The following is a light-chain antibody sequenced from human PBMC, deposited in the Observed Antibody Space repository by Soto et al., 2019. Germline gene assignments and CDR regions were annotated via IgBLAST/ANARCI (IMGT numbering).Light chain of an antibody. V-gene: IGKV3-20*01. J-gene: IGKJ1*01. CDR3: QQYGSPSWT. Sequence: IELRHSPGPLSLSPGERATLSCRASQSVSSCYIAWHQQKPGQAPRLLIYGASSRATGIPDRFSGSGSGTDFTLTISILAPEDVTVYYCQQYGSPSWTFGQGSKVDIK. CDR1: QSVSSCY. CDR2: GAS.